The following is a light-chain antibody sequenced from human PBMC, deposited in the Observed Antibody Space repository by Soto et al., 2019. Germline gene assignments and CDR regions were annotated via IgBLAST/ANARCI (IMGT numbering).Light chain of an antibody. CDR2: AAS. J-gene: IGKJ5*01. V-gene: IGKV1-39*01. CDR1: QTISRY. CDR3: QQYYNWRAIT. Sequence: DIQMTQSPSSLSASVGDRVTITCRASQTISRYINWYQQKPGKAPNLLIYAASTLQGGVPSRFSGSGSGTDFTLTISSLQPEDSSLYYCQQYYNWRAITFGQGTRLEIK.